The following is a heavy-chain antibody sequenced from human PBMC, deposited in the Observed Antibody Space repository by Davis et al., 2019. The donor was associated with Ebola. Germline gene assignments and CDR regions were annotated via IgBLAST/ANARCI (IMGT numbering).Heavy chain of an antibody. V-gene: IGHV1-2*02. Sequence: ASVKVSRKTSGYIFTGYYMHWVRPAPGQGLEWMGWINPNTYDSGHVQKPQDRVTMTRDTSINTVYMQLSGVTSDDTAVYFCARESGYCSSTSCSKQSFDYWGQGTLVTVSS. D-gene: IGHD2-2*01. CDR3: ARESGYCSSTSCSKQSFDY. J-gene: IGHJ4*02. CDR2: INPNTYDS. CDR1: GYIFTGYY.